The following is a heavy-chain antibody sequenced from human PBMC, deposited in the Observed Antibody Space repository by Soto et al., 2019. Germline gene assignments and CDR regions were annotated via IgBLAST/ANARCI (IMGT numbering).Heavy chain of an antibody. J-gene: IGHJ6*02. V-gene: IGHV3-23*01. D-gene: IGHD3-10*01. Sequence: GGSLRLSCLASGFTFSDYALTWVRHVPGRGLEWVASLDGAGGSTYYADSVRGRFTISRDNSQNTLFLQMKRLTVDDTAIYYCTAPRDEYGSGVSWFTYGMDIWGQGTTVTVSS. CDR3: TAPRDEYGSGVSWFTYGMDI. CDR1: GFTFSDYA. CDR2: LDGAGGST.